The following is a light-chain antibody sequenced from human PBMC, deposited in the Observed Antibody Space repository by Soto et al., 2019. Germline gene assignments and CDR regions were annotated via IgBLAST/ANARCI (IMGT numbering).Light chain of an antibody. V-gene: IGLV4-69*01. CDR3: QTWGTGTP. CDR1: SGHSTYA. J-gene: IGLJ2*01. CDR2: VNSDGSH. Sequence: QSVLTQSPSASASLGASVKLTCTLSSGHSTYAIAWHQQQPEKGPRYLMKVNSDGSHSKGDGIPDRFSGSSSGAERYLTISSLQSEDEADYYSQTWGTGTPFGGGTKLTVL.